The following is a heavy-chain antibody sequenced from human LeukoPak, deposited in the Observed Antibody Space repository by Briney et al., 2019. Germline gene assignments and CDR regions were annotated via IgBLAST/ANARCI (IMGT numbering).Heavy chain of an antibody. CDR1: GGSISSSSYY. D-gene: IGHD6-13*01. Sequence: NPSETLSLTCTVSGGSISSSSYYWGWIRQPPGKGLEWIGNIYYSGSTYYNPSLKSRVTISVDTSKNQFSLDTAVYYCARAYHSSWYLNWFDPWGQGTLVTVSS. CDR2: IYYSGST. CDR3: YLNWFDP. V-gene: IGHV4-39*01. J-gene: IGHJ5*02.